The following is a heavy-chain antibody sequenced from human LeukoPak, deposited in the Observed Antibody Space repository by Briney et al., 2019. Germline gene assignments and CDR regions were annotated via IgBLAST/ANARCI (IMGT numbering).Heavy chain of an antibody. V-gene: IGHV1-69*05. CDR1: GGTFSSYA. CDR3: ARDRDWGSSDPFDY. J-gene: IGHJ4*02. D-gene: IGHD7-27*01. Sequence: SVKVSCKASGGTFSSYAISWVRQAPGQGLEWMGGIIPIFGTANYAQKFQGRVTITTDESTSTAYMELSSLRSEDTAVYYCARDRDWGSSDPFDYWGQGTLVTVSS. CDR2: IIPIFGTA.